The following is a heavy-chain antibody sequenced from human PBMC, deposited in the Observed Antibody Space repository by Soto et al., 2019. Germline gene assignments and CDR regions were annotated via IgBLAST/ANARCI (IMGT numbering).Heavy chain of an antibody. V-gene: IGHV1-2*04. J-gene: IGHJ6*02. CDR3: ARDYYGSGSYSVVYYYYGMDV. CDR2: INPNSGGT. CDR1: GYTFTGYY. D-gene: IGHD3-10*01. Sequence: ASVKVSCKASGYTFTGYYIHWVRQAPGQGLEWMGWINPNSGGTNYAQKFQGWVTMTRDTSISTAYMELSRLRSDDTAVYYCARDYYGSGSYSVVYYYYGMDVWGQGTTVTVS.